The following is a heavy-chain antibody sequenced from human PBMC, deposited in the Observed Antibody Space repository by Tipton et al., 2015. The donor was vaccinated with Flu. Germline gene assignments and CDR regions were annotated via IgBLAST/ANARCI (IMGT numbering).Heavy chain of an antibody. J-gene: IGHJ4*02. CDR1: GYTFSDYY. Sequence: QVQLVQSGAEVKKPGASLKVSCKASGYTFSDYYVHWVRQAPGQGLEWMGWINPNSGATKYGKKFQGRGTMTGDTSITTVYMEMSRLTFDDTAVYYCARRTYDSWGQGTLVTVSP. CDR2: INPNSGAT. V-gene: IGHV1-2*02. CDR3: ARRTYDS. D-gene: IGHD1/OR15-1a*01.